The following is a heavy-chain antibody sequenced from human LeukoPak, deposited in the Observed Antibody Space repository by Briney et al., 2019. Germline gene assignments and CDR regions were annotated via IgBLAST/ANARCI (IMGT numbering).Heavy chain of an antibody. Sequence: GGSLRLSCAASGFTFSSYAMSWVRQAPGKGLEWVSGITGSGGSTYYADSVKGRFTISRDNSKNTLYLQMNSLRAEDTAVYYCANGGSTAVATPLDYWGRGTLVTVSS. CDR3: ANGGSTAVATPLDY. D-gene: IGHD6-19*01. J-gene: IGHJ4*02. CDR2: ITGSGGST. CDR1: GFTFSSYA. V-gene: IGHV3-23*01.